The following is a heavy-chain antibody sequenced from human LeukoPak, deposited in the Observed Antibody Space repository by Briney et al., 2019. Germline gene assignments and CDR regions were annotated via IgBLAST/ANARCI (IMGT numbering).Heavy chain of an antibody. J-gene: IGHJ4*02. CDR2: IRDDGFTE. CDR1: GFIFSNSG. CDR3: ARVVIVGTTDGDY. D-gene: IGHD1-26*01. V-gene: IGHV3-30*02. Sequence: GGSLRLSCTGSGFIFSNSGMHWVRQAPGKGLDWVAFIRDDGFTEYYADSVKGRFAISRDNAKNSLYLQMNSLRAEDTAVYYCARVVIVGTTDGDYWGQGTLVTVSS.